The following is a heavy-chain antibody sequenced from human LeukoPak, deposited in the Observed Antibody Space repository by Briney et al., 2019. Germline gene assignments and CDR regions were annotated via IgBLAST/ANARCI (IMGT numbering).Heavy chain of an antibody. V-gene: IGHV5-51*01. Sequence: GESLKISCKGPGYSFTTYWIGWVRQMPGKGLEWMGIIYPANSDTRYSPSFQGQVTISADKSISTAYLQWSSLKASDTAMYYCARLPQGTIFGVVNWYFDLWGRGTLVTVSS. J-gene: IGHJ2*01. D-gene: IGHD3-3*01. CDR3: ARLPQGTIFGVVNWYFDL. CDR1: GYSFTTYW. CDR2: IYPANSDT.